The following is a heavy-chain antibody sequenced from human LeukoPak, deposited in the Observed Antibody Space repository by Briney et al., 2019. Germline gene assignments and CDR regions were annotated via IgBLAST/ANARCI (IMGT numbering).Heavy chain of an antibody. J-gene: IGHJ4*02. D-gene: IGHD3-9*01. V-gene: IGHV3-30*02. CDR2: IQYDESSK. CDR1: GLRFSRGG. Sequence: GGSLRLSCKASGLRFSRGGMHWIRQAPGKGLEWLAFIQYDESSKYYADSVKGRFTISRDDSKNTLYLQMNSLRAEDTAAYYCAKGYYFDILSGYSSLDSWGQGTLVTVSS. CDR3: AKGYYFDILSGYSSLDS.